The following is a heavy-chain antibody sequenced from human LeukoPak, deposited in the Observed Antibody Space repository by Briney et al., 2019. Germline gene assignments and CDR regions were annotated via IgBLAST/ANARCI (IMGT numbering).Heavy chain of an antibody. V-gene: IGHV5-51*01. CDR3: ARPGSSGWYGDAFDI. Sequence: GLSRQISSQGSGFGFTTYWIGWARPMPGKGLEWMGSIYPGDSDTRYSPSFQGQVTITADNSINTAYLQGNSQKASDTAIYYCARPGSSGWYGDAFDIWGQGTRVTVSS. D-gene: IGHD6-19*01. CDR1: GFGFTTYW. CDR2: IYPGDSDT. J-gene: IGHJ3*02.